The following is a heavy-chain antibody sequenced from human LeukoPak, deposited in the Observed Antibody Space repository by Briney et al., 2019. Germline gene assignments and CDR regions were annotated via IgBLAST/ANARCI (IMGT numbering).Heavy chain of an antibody. V-gene: IGHV3-23*01. J-gene: IGHJ4*02. Sequence: GGSLRLSCVGSGFTFRSHAMSWVRQAPGKGLEWVSAISGSGGSTYYADSVKGRFTISRDNSKNTLYLQMNSLRAEDTAVYYCAKDVSELEPWGQGTLVTVSS. CDR1: GFTFRSHA. D-gene: IGHD1-1*01. CDR2: ISGSGGST. CDR3: AKDVSELEP.